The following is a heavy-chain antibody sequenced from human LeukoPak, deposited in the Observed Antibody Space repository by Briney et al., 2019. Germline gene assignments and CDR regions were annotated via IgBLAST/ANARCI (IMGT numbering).Heavy chain of an antibody. Sequence: GGSLRLSCAASGFTFSSYWMHWVRQAPGKGLVWVSRINSDGSSTSYADSVKGRFTISRDNAKNTLYLQMDSLRAEDTAVYYCARDAYGDYVFDYWGQGTLVTVSS. J-gene: IGHJ4*02. CDR2: INSDGSST. V-gene: IGHV3-74*01. D-gene: IGHD4-17*01. CDR3: ARDAYGDYVFDY. CDR1: GFTFSSYW.